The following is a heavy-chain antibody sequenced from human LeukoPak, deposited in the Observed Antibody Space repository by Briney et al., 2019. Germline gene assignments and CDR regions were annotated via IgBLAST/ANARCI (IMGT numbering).Heavy chain of an antibody. V-gene: IGHV1-2*02. CDR1: GYTFTGYY. Sequence: ASVKVSCKASGYTFTGYYMHWVRQAPGQGLEWMGWINPNSGATDYAQKFQGRVTMTRDTSISTAYMELSRLRSDDTAVYYCARDGIWFGELSHAFDIWGQGTMVTVSS. CDR3: ARDGIWFGELSHAFDI. J-gene: IGHJ3*02. CDR2: INPNSGAT. D-gene: IGHD3-10*01.